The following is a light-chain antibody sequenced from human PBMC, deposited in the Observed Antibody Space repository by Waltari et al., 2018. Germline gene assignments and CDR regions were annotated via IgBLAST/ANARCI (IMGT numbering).Light chain of an antibody. Sequence: QSALTQPASVSGSPGQSITISCTGTSSDVGGYNFVSGYQQHPGKGPKLMIYDVNNRPSGVSNRFSGSKSGNTASLTISGLQADDEADYYCSSYTGSSTVVFGGGTKVTVL. J-gene: IGLJ2*01. CDR3: SSYTGSSTVV. V-gene: IGLV2-14*03. CDR1: SSDVGGYNF. CDR2: DVN.